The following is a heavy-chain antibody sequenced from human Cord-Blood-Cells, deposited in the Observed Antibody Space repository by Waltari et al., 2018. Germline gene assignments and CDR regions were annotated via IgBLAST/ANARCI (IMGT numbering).Heavy chain of an antibody. V-gene: IGHV4-34*01. J-gene: IGHJ4*02. CDR1: GGSFSGYY. CDR2: INHSGST. CDR3: ARSSVLGELLWGVYYFDY. Sequence: QVQLQQWGAGLLKPSETLSLTCAVYGGSFSGYYWSWIRQPPGKGLEWIGEINHSGSTNDNPSLKSRVTISVDTSKNQFSLKLSSVTAADTAVYYCARSSVLGELLWGVYYFDYWGQGTLVTVSS. D-gene: IGHD1-26*01.